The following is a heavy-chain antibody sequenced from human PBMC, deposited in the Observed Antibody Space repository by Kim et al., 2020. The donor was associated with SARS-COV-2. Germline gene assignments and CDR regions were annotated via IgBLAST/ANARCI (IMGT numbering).Heavy chain of an antibody. J-gene: IGHJ4*02. Sequence: PSHKSRVNISVDTSKNQFSLKLSSVNAADTAVYYCARVGNRISSGYYLDYWGQGTLVTVSS. D-gene: IGHD3-22*01. CDR3: ARVGNRISSGYYLDY. V-gene: IGHV4-59*01.